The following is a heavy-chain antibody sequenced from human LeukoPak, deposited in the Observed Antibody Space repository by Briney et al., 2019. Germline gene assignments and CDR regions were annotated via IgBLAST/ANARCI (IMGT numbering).Heavy chain of an antibody. V-gene: IGHV4-34*01. CDR1: GGSFSGYY. J-gene: IGHJ6*03. D-gene: IGHD3-3*01. CDR2: INHSGST. Sequence: SETLSLTCAVYGGSFSGYYWSWIRQPPGKGLEWIGEINHSGSTNYNPSLKSRVTISVDTSKNQFSLKLSSVTAADTAVYYCARGVWSALNYYYYYYMDVWGKGTTVTVSS. CDR3: ARGVWSALNYYYYYYMDV.